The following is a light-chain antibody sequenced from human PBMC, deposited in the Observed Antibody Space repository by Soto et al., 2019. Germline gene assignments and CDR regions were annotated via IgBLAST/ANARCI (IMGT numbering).Light chain of an antibody. V-gene: IGLV2-14*01. J-gene: IGLJ1*01. CDR2: DVS. Sequence: QSVLTQPASVSGSPGQSITISCTGTSNEDRGYNYVSWYQQHPGKAPKLMIYDVSNRPSGVSNRSSGSKSGNTASLTISGLQAEDEADYYCSSYTSSSTRLYVFGTGTKVTVL. CDR1: SNEDRGYNY. CDR3: SSYTSSSTRLYV.